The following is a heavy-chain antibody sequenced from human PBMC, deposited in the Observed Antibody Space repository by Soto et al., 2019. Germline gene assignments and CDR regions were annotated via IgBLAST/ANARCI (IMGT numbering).Heavy chain of an antibody. Sequence: GGSLRLSCVASGFTFSSYWMSWVRQAPGKGLEWVANIKQDGSEKYYVDSVKGRFTLSRDNAKNSLYLQMNSLTVEDTAVYYCARDLYYYDSSGRGDYFDYWGQGTLVTVSS. CDR1: GFTFSSYW. V-gene: IGHV3-7*01. D-gene: IGHD3-22*01. CDR3: ARDLYYYDSSGRGDYFDY. J-gene: IGHJ4*02. CDR2: IKQDGSEK.